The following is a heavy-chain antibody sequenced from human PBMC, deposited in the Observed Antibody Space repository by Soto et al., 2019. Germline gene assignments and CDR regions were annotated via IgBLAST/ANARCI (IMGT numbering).Heavy chain of an antibody. CDR3: ARSSHSTVTTYDY. CDR2: IYYSGST. D-gene: IGHD4-17*01. Sequence: NPSETLSLTCTVSGGSISSGGYYWSWIRQHPGKGLEWIGYIYYSGSTYYNPSLKSRVTISVDTSKNQFSLKLSSVTAADTAVYYCARSSHSTVTTYDYWGQGTLVTVSS. CDR1: GGSISSGGYY. V-gene: IGHV4-31*03. J-gene: IGHJ4*02.